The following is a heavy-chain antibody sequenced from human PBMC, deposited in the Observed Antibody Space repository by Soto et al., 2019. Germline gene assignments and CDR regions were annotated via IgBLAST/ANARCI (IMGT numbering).Heavy chain of an antibody. CDR1: GFTFSNYG. J-gene: IGHJ3*02. CDR2: ISYDGSNK. CDR3: AKDLGSGSYLFDDFDI. V-gene: IGHV3-30*18. Sequence: HPGGSLRLSCAASGFTFSNYGMHWARQAPGKGLEWVAVISYDGSNKYYPDSANSRSTISTDNSKNTLYLQMNSPRAEDTAVYYCAKDLGSGSYLFDDFDIWGQGAMVTVSS. D-gene: IGHD1-26*01.